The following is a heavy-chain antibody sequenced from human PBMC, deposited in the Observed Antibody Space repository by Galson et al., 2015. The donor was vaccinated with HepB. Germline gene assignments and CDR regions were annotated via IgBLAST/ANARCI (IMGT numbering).Heavy chain of an antibody. V-gene: IGHV3-23*01. D-gene: IGHD2-2*01. Sequence: LRLSCAASGFTFRTYALSWVRTAPGTGLGWVSAISGGGGTTYSADSVKGRFTISRDNSKNTLYLQMDSLRAEDTAVYYCAKSGGSTTSCPTRYYFYGMDVWGQGTTVTVSS. CDR1: GFTFRTYA. J-gene: IGHJ6*02. CDR3: AKSGGSTTSCPTRYYFYGMDV. CDR2: ISGGGGTT.